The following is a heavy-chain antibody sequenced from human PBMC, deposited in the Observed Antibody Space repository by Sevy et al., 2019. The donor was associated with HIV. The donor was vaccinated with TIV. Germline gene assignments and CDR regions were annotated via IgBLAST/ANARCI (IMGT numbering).Heavy chain of an antibody. CDR1: GYSISSGYY. CDR2: IYHSGST. Sequence: SETLSLTCAVSGYSISSGYYWGWIRQPPGKGLEWIGSIYHSGSTYYNSSLKSRVTISVDTSKNQFSLKLSSVTAADTAVYYCAREPTSYGSGSYSPFDYWGQGTLVTVSS. J-gene: IGHJ4*02. CDR3: AREPTSYGSGSYSPFDY. V-gene: IGHV4-38-2*02. D-gene: IGHD3-10*01.